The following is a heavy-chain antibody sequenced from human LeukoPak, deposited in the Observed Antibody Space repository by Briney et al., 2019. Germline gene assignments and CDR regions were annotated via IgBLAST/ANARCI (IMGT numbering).Heavy chain of an antibody. D-gene: IGHD1-26*01. Sequence: GGSLRLSCAASGFTFSNNGMHWVRQAPGKGLEWVAVMSIDGNIKLYADSVRGRFTISRDNSRNTLYLQLNSLRAEDTAVYYCTRDPIMGVPDYFDYWGQGTLVAVSS. CDR3: TRDPIMGVPDYFDY. V-gene: IGHV3-30*19. J-gene: IGHJ4*02. CDR2: MSIDGNIK. CDR1: GFTFSNNG.